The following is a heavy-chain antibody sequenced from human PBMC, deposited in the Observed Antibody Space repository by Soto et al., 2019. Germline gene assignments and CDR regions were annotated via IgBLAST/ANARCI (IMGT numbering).Heavy chain of an antibody. V-gene: IGHV1-18*01. CDR2: ISTWNAGR. J-gene: IGHJ6*02. CDR1: GYSFTTDG. Sequence: QVQLVQSGVELKKPGASVEFSCKASGYSFTTDGISWVRQAPGRGLEWMGWISTWNAGRIYAQKVQGRVTMTTDTTTTTAKMELRSLTSDDTAVYYCTIDTGVGAYGSATDGMDVWGQGTAVTVSS. CDR3: TIDTGVGAYGSATDGMDV. D-gene: IGHD3-10*01.